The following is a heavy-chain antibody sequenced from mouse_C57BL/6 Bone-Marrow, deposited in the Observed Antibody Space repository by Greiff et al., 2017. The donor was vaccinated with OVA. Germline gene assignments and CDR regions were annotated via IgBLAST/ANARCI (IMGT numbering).Heavy chain of an antibody. CDR1: GFTFSSYA. Sequence: EVKVVESGGGLVKPGGSLKLSCAASGFTFSSYAMSWVRQTPEKRLEWVATISDGGSYTYYPDNVKGRFTISRDNAKNNLYLQMSHLKSEDTAMYYCARGDYDYDVADYWGQGTTLTVSS. CDR3: ARGDYDYDVADY. D-gene: IGHD2-4*01. CDR2: ISDGGSYT. J-gene: IGHJ2*01. V-gene: IGHV5-4*03.